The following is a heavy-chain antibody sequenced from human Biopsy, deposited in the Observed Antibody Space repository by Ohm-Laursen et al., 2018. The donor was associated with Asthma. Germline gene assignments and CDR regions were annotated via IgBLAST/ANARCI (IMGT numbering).Heavy chain of an antibody. Sequence: GSSVKVSCKISGYSLTDLSMHWVRQAPGQGLEWMGGHDREEGGAVIARRFQGRVTMTEDTSTDTAYMELSSLSSDDTAVYYCASDFPKDYVRYNFQFWGQGTLVTVPS. D-gene: IGHD4-17*01. J-gene: IGHJ4*02. V-gene: IGHV1-24*01. CDR1: GYSLTDLS. CDR3: ASDFPKDYVRYNFQF. CDR2: HDREEGGA.